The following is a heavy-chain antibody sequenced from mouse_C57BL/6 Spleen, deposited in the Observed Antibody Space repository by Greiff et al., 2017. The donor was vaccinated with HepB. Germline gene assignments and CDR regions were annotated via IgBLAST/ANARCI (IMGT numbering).Heavy chain of an antibody. CDR2: INPSSGYT. CDR1: GYTFTSYW. CDR3: ARPSYDGYGGYYYAMDY. V-gene: IGHV1-7*01. J-gene: IGHJ4*01. Sequence: VQLQQSGAELAKPGASVKLSCKASGYTFTSYWMHWVKQRPGQGLEWIGYINPSSGYTKYNQKFKDTATLTADKSSSTAYMQLSSLTYEDSAVYYCARPSYDGYGGYYYAMDYWGQGTSVTVSS. D-gene: IGHD2-3*01.